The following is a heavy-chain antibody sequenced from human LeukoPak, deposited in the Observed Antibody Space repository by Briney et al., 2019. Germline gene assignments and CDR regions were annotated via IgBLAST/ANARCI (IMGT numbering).Heavy chain of an antibody. Sequence: GGSLRLSCAASGFTVSSNYMSWVRQAPGKGLEWVSVIYSGGSTYYADSVKGRFTISRDNAKNSLYLQMNSLRAEDTSVYYCARVSFTVTTMRDAFDIWGQGTMVTVSS. J-gene: IGHJ3*02. V-gene: IGHV3-53*05. CDR3: ARVSFTVTTMRDAFDI. D-gene: IGHD4-17*01. CDR2: IYSGGST. CDR1: GFTVSSNY.